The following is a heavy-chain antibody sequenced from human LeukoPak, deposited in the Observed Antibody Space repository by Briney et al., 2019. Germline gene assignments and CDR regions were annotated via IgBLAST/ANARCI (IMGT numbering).Heavy chain of an antibody. Sequence: GGSLRLSCVASGYSFSSFWIHWVRQVPGKGLVWVSFISNDGSVARYADSVKGRFTISRDNAKNTVYLQMNSLGAEDRAVYYCARGGPAGQTPDYWGHGTLVTVSS. V-gene: IGHV3-74*01. CDR2: ISNDGSVA. CDR1: GYSFSSFW. J-gene: IGHJ4*01. CDR3: ARGGPAGQTPDY. D-gene: IGHD5-12*01.